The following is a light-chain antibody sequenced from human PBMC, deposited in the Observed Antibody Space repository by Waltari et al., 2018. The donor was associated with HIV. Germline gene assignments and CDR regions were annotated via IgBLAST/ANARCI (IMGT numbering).Light chain of an antibody. CDR3: GTWDKTLSVGV. J-gene: IGLJ3*02. CDR1: SSHIGHDF. Sequence: QFVLTQPPSVSAAPGQKVNISSPGSSSHIGHDFVSWYQVLPGAAPKLLISDNIKRPSDIPERFSGAKSGTSATLAITGLQTGDEADYYCGTWDKTLSVGVFGGGTKLTVL. CDR2: DNI. V-gene: IGLV1-51*01.